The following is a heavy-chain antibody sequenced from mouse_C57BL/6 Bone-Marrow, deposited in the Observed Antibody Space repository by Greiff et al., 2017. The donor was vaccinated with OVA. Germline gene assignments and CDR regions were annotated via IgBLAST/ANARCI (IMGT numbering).Heavy chain of an antibody. CDR1: GYSITSGYY. CDR3: ARDRHYYGSSDYAMDY. CDR2: ISYDGSN. D-gene: IGHD1-1*01. J-gene: IGHJ4*01. V-gene: IGHV3-6*01. Sequence: VQLKESGPGLVKPSQSLSLTCSVTGYSITSGYYWNWTRQFPGNKLEWMGYISYDGSNNYNPSLKNRISITRDTSKNQFFLKLNSVTTEDTATYYCARDRHYYGSSDYAMDYWGQGTSVTVSS.